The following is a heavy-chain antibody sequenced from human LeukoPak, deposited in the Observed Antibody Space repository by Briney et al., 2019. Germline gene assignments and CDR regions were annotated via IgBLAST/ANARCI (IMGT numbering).Heavy chain of an antibody. Sequence: GGSLRLSCAASGFTFSSYSMNWVRQAPGKGLEWVSYISSSSSTIYYADSVKGRFTISRDNAKNSLYLLMSSLRAEDTALYYCARDRDDFWSGSPDYWGQGTLVRLL. CDR1: GFTFSSYS. CDR3: ARDRDDFWSGSPDY. J-gene: IGHJ4*02. D-gene: IGHD3-3*01. V-gene: IGHV3-48*01. CDR2: ISSSSSTI.